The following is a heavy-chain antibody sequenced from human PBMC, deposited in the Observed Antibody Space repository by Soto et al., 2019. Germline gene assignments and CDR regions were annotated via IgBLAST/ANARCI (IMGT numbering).Heavy chain of an antibody. CDR1: GGYISSSSYY. V-gene: IGHV4-39*01. Sequence: SETLSLTCTVSGGYISSSSYYWGWIRQPPGKGLEWIGSIYYSGSTYYNPSLKSRVTISVDTSKNQFSLKLSSVTAADTAVYYCARHRKDDYSNITLMDVWGKGTTVTVSS. D-gene: IGHD4-4*01. J-gene: IGHJ6*04. CDR2: IYYSGST. CDR3: ARHRKDDYSNITLMDV.